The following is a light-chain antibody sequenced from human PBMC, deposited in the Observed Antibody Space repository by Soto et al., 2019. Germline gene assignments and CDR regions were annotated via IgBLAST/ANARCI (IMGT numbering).Light chain of an antibody. CDR3: QHYHNLPPFT. CDR1: QDIRTS. Sequence: DIQMTQSPSSLSASVGARVSITCQASQDIRTSLSWFQQKPGRAPKLLIYGASYLETGVPSRFRGSGSGTDFTFTISSLQPEEIATYYCQHYHNLPPFTFGPGTRVDVK. J-gene: IGKJ3*01. CDR2: GAS. V-gene: IGKV1-33*01.